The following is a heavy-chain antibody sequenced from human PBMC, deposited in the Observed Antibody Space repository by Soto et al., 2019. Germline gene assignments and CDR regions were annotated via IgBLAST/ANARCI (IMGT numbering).Heavy chain of an antibody. D-gene: IGHD6-19*01. J-gene: IGHJ4*02. CDR1: GFTFSSYG. V-gene: IGHV3-30*18. CDR3: AKDQGSSGWPSFDY. Sequence: PGGSLRLSCAVSGFTFSSYGMHWVRQAPGKGLEWVAVISYDGRNKHYADSVKGRFTIPRDNSKNTLYLQMNSLRPEDTAVYYCAKDQGSSGWPSFDYWGQGTLVTVSS. CDR2: ISYDGRNK.